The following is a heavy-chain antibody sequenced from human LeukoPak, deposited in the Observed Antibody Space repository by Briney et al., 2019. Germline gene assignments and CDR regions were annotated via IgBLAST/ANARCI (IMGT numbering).Heavy chain of an antibody. D-gene: IGHD3-22*01. V-gene: IGHV5-51*01. CDR3: ARRRDYDTSDSLDY. J-gene: IGHJ4*02. CDR2: IYPDDSDT. CDR1: GYSFSSYW. Sequence: GESLKISCKGSGYSFSSYWIGWVRQKPGKGLEWMGLIYPDDSDTRYSPSFQGQVTISADKSISTAYLQWSSLKASDTAMYYCARRRDYDTSDSLDYWGQGTLVTVSS.